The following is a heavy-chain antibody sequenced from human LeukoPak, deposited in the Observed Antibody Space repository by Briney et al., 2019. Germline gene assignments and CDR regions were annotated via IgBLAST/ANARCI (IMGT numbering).Heavy chain of an antibody. CDR1: GFTFSSYS. CDR2: ISSSSSYI. V-gene: IGHV3-21*01. Sequence: GGSLRLSCAASGFTFSSYSMNWVRQAPGKGLELVSSISSSSSYIYYADSVKGRFTISRDNAKNSLYLQMNSLRAEDTAVYYCARDDRYSYGYYFDYWGQGTLVTVSS. CDR3: ARDDRYSYGYYFDY. J-gene: IGHJ4*02. D-gene: IGHD5-18*01.